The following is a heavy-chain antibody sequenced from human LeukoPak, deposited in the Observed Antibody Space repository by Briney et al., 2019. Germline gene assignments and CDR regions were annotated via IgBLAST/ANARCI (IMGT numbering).Heavy chain of an antibody. CDR2: ISGSGGST. J-gene: IGHJ4*02. V-gene: IGHV3-23*01. CDR3: ALTGGARAEYIYLGY. CDR1: GFTFSSYA. Sequence: PGGSLRLSCAASGFTFSSYAMSWVRQAPGKGLEWVSAISGSGGSTYYADSVKGRFTISRDNSKNTLYLQMNSLRAEDTAVYYCALTGGARAEYIYLGYWGQGTLVTVSS. D-gene: IGHD6-6*01.